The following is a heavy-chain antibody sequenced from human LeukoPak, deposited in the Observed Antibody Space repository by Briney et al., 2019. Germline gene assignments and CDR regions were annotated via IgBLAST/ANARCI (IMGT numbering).Heavy chain of an antibody. J-gene: IGHJ4*02. V-gene: IGHV3-48*04. CDR1: GFTFSSYS. Sequence: GGSLRLSCAASGFTFSSYSMNWVRQAPGKGLEWVSYISSSSSTIYYADSVKGRFTISRDNAKNSLYLLLNSLRAEDTAVYYCARENQRLRRYYFDYWGQGTLVTVSS. CDR2: ISSSSSTI. D-gene: IGHD6-25*01. CDR3: ARENQRLRRYYFDY.